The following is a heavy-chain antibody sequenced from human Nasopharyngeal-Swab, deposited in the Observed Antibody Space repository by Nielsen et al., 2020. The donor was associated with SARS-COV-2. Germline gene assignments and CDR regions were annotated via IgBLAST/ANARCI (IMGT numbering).Heavy chain of an antibody. D-gene: IGHD3-10*01. V-gene: IGHV3-23*01. CDR2: ISASGGST. Sequence: GGSLRLSCIASGFTFNIYAMAWVRRPPGRGLQWVSGISASGGSTYYTDSVKGRFAVSRDNSRNTLYLQMHSLRVEDTALYYCAKDDVVRGDAFDIWDQGTMVTVSS. CDR1: GFTFNIYA. CDR3: AKDDVVRGDAFDI. J-gene: IGHJ3*02.